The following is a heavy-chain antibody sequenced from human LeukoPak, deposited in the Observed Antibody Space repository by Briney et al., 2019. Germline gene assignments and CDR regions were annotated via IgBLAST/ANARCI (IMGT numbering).Heavy chain of an antibody. Sequence: SGGSLRLSCAASGFTFSSYEMNWGRQAPGKGLEWVSYISSSGSTIYYADSVKGRFTIPRDNAKNSLYLQMNSLRAEDTAVYYCARVPGRSSTSCPSCSYWGQGTLVTVSS. CDR3: ARVPGRSSTSCPSCSY. V-gene: IGHV3-48*03. D-gene: IGHD2-2*01. CDR2: ISSSGSTI. J-gene: IGHJ4*02. CDR1: GFTFSSYE.